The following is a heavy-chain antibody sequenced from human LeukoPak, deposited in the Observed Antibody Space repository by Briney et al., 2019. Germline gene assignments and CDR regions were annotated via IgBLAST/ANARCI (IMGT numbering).Heavy chain of an antibody. V-gene: IGHV1-18*01. CDR3: ARRTSYTYYYDSSGYYYVDY. Sequence: ASVKVSCKASGYTFTSYGISWVRQAPGQGLEWMGWISAYNGNTSYAQKLQGRVTMTTDTSTSTAYMELRSLRSDDTAVYYCARRTSYTYYYDSSGYYYVDYWGQGTLVTVSS. CDR1: GYTFTSYG. CDR2: ISAYNGNT. J-gene: IGHJ4*02. D-gene: IGHD3-22*01.